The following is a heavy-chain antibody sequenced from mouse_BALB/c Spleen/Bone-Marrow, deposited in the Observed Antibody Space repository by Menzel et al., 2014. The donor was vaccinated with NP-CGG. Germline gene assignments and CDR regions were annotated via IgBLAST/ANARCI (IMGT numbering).Heavy chain of an antibody. J-gene: IGHJ4*01. Sequence: VQLQQSGAGLVKPGASVKLSCKASGYTFTDYIIHWVKQRSGQGLEWIGWFYPGSNSIKYNEKFKDKATLTAGKSSSTVYMELSRLTSEDSAVYFCARHEEGGYDYDVGSYAMDYWGQGTSVTVSS. CDR2: FYPGSNSI. V-gene: IGHV1-62-2*01. CDR1: GYTFTDYI. CDR3: ARHEEGGYDYDVGSYAMDY. D-gene: IGHD2-4*01.